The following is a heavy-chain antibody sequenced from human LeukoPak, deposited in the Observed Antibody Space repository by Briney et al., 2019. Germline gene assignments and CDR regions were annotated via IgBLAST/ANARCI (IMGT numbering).Heavy chain of an antibody. V-gene: IGHV4-34*01. CDR2: INHSGST. Sequence: SETLSLTCAVYGGSFSGYYWSWIRQPPGKGLEWIGEINHSGSTNYNPSLNNRVTISLDTSKNQFSLKVTSVTAADTAVYYCARGERPGPDYWGPGILVTVSS. J-gene: IGHJ4*02. CDR3: ARGERPGPDY. CDR1: GGSFSGYY. D-gene: IGHD2-8*02.